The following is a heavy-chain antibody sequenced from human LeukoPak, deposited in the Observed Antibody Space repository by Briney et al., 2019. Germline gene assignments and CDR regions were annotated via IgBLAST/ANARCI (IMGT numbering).Heavy chain of an antibody. CDR1: GYTFTGYY. Sequence: GASVKVSCKASGYTFTGYYMHWVRQAPGQGLEWMGWINPNSGGTNYAQKFQGRVTMTRDTSISTAYMELSRLRSDDTAMYYCARGQYDILTGLPLPDYWGQGTLVTVSS. D-gene: IGHD3-9*01. J-gene: IGHJ4*02. V-gene: IGHV1-2*02. CDR2: INPNSGGT. CDR3: ARGQYDILTGLPLPDY.